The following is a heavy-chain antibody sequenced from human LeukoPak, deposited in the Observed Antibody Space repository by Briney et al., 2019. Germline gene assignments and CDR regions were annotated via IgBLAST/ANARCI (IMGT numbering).Heavy chain of an antibody. CDR2: IYTSGST. CDR3: ARGGRKGYCTNGVCEFDY. J-gene: IGHJ4*02. CDR1: GGSISSYY. V-gene: IGHV4-4*07. D-gene: IGHD2-8*01. Sequence: PSGTLSLTCTVSGGSISSYYWSWIRQPAGKGLEWIGRIYTSGSTNYNPSLKSRVTMSVDTSKNQFSLKLTSVTAADTAVYYCARGGRKGYCTNGVCEFDYWGQGTLVTVSS.